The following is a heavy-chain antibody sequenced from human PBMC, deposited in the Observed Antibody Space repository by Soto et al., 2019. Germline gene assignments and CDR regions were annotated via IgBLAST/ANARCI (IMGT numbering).Heavy chain of an antibody. Sequence: EGSLRLSCAASGFTFSSYAMSWVRQAPGKGLEWVSAISGSGGSTYYADSVKGRFTISRDNSKNTLYLQMNSLRAEDTAVYYCAKGYDFWSGYSGLFDYWGQGTLVTVSS. CDR2: ISGSGGST. D-gene: IGHD3-3*01. J-gene: IGHJ4*02. CDR3: AKGYDFWSGYSGLFDY. V-gene: IGHV3-23*01. CDR1: GFTFSSYA.